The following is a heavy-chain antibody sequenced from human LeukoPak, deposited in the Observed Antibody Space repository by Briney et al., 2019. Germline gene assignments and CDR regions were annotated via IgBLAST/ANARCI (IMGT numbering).Heavy chain of an antibody. D-gene: IGHD3/OR15-3a*01. Sequence: SETLSLTCTVSGGSISSSTYFWGWIRQPPGKGLEWIGTIYYSGSTYYNPSLKSQVSISIDTSKNQFSLRLTSVTAADTAVYYCARQTGSGLFILPGGQGTLVTVSS. CDR1: GGSISSSTYF. V-gene: IGHV4-39*01. CDR2: IYYSGST. J-gene: IGHJ4*02. CDR3: ARQTGSGLFILP.